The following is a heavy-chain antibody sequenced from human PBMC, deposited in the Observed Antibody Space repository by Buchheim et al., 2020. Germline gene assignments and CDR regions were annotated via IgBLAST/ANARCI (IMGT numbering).Heavy chain of an antibody. CDR3: ARSRGYYYDTSGHDWFDP. V-gene: IGHV4-39*01. CDR1: GVSISSSSDY. D-gene: IGHD3-22*01. J-gene: IGHJ5*02. CDR2: IYYSGNT. Sequence: QLQLQEAGPGLVMPSETLSLTCTVSGVSISSSSDYWTWIRQPPGKGLEWIGNIYYSGNTYYKPSLRSRVTVSVDTSKNQFSLQVFSVTAADTAVYYCARSRGYYYDTSGHDWFDPWGQGIL.